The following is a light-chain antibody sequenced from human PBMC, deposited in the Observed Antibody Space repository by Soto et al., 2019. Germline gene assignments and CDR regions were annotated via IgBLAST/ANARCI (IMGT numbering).Light chain of an antibody. V-gene: IGKV3-15*01. J-gene: IGKJ2*01. CDR3: QQYNNWPRT. Sequence: EIVMTQSPATLSLSPGERATLSCRASQSVSGYLAWYQQKPGQTPRLLIYDASTRATGIPARFSGSGSGTEFTLTISSLQSEDFAVYYGQQYNNWPRTFGQGTKLEIK. CDR1: QSVSGY. CDR2: DAS.